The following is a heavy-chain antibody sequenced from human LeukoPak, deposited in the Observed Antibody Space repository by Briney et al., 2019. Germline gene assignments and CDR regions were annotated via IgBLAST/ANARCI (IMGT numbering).Heavy chain of an antibody. J-gene: IGHJ6*03. Sequence: GGSLRLSCAASGFTFSSYAMSWVRQAPGKGLEWVSGISGRDSTTYYADSVKGRFTISRDNSKNTLYLQMNSLRAEDTAVYYCAKVDGNYDSVWYYYYYMDVWGKGTTVTVSS. V-gene: IGHV3-23*01. D-gene: IGHD3-22*01. CDR1: GFTFSSYA. CDR3: AKVDGNYDSVWYYYYYMDV. CDR2: ISGRDSTT.